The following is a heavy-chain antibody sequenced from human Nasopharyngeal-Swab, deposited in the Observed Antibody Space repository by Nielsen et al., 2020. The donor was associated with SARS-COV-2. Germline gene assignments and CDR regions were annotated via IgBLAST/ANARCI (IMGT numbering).Heavy chain of an antibody. J-gene: IGHJ5*02. CDR3: ARRFEPSPGGYLFYP. CDR2: IYHGDSDT. CDR1: GYSFNSYW. Sequence: GESLKISCKGSGYSFNSYWIGWVRPMPGKGLEWIGIIYHGDSDTRYSTSFQGQVNISADKSISTAYLQWSILKASDTSMYYCARRFEPSPGGYLFYPWGQGTLVTVSS. D-gene: IGHD1-14*01. V-gene: IGHV5-51*01.